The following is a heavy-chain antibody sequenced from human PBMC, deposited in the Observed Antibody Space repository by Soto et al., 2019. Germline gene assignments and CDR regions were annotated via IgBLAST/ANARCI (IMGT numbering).Heavy chain of an antibody. J-gene: IGHJ5*02. Sequence: QVQLVQSGAEVKKPGSSVKVSCKSSGVTFSTYTLAWVRQAPGQGLEWVGGIIPICGTANYPQKFKGRVTITADESTSTAYMELRSLRAQDTAVDYCERSPDSSGNWNGCVDPWGQGTLVTVSS. CDR1: GVTFSTYT. V-gene: IGHV1-69*01. CDR2: IIPICGTA. CDR3: ERSPDSSGNWNGCVDP. D-gene: IGHD3-22*01.